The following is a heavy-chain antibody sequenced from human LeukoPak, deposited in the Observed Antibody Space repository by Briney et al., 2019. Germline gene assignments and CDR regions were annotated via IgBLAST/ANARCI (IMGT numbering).Heavy chain of an antibody. CDR2: INPSGGST. V-gene: IGHV1-46*01. J-gene: IGHJ6*03. Sequence: ASVKVSCKASGYTFTSYYMHWVRQAPGQGLEWMGIINPSGGSTSYAQKFQGRVTMTRDMSTSTVYMELGSLRSEDTAVYYCARDGVVVVPAAPHLTYYYYYYMDVWGKGTTVTVSS. CDR1: GYTFTSYY. D-gene: IGHD2-2*01. CDR3: ARDGVVVVPAAPHLTYYYYYYMDV.